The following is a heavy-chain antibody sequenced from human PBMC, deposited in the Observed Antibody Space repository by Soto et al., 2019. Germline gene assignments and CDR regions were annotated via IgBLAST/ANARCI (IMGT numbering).Heavy chain of an antibody. Sequence: GASVKVSCKVSGYTLTELSMHWVRQAPGKGLEWMGGFDPEDGETIYAQKFQGRVTMTEDTSTDTAYMELSSLRSEDTAVYYCATYYYDSSGYLGGAFDIWGQGPMVTVSS. CDR3: ATYYYDSSGYLGGAFDI. CDR2: FDPEDGET. D-gene: IGHD3-22*01. V-gene: IGHV1-24*01. CDR1: GYTLTELS. J-gene: IGHJ3*02.